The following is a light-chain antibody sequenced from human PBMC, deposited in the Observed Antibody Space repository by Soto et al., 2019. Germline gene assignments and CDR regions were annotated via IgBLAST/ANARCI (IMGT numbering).Light chain of an antibody. CDR1: QSISSW. V-gene: IGKV1-5*03. J-gene: IGKJ1*01. CDR2: KAS. CDR3: QQYNSYPWT. Sequence: DIQMTQSPSTLSASVGDRVTITCRASQSISSWLAWYQQKPGKAPKLLIYKASSLESGVPSRFSGSGSGTEFPLPISSLQPDDFATYYCQQYNSYPWTFGQGTKVEIQ.